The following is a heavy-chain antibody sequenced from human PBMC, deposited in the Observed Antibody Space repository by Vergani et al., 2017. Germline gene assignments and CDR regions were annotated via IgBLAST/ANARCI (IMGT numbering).Heavy chain of an antibody. CDR2: IYYSENK. V-gene: IGHV4-39*01. CDR3: ARGVREEGMIYGGKVENWLDP. Sequence: QLQLQESGPGLVKPSETLSLTCTVSGGSITYGAFYWGWIRQSPGNGLEWIGSIYYSENKFYNPSLESRVTLSIDTTKNPFSLKLKSVTAADTAVYYCARGVREEGMIYGGKVENWLDPWGQGTLVTVSA. D-gene: IGHD3-22*01. J-gene: IGHJ5*02. CDR1: GGSITYGAFY.